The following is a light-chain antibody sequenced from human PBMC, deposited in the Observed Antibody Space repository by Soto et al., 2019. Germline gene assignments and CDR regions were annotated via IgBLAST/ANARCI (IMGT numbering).Light chain of an antibody. Sequence: DIVMTQSTDSLAVSLGERATIDCKSSESFLYSSNNKNYLAWYQQKPGQPPKLLIYWASTRESGVPDRFSGSGSGTDFTLTISSLQAEDVAVYYCQQYYSTPQTFGQGTKVDI. CDR2: WAS. V-gene: IGKV4-1*01. CDR1: ESFLYSSNNKNY. CDR3: QQYYSTPQT. J-gene: IGKJ1*01.